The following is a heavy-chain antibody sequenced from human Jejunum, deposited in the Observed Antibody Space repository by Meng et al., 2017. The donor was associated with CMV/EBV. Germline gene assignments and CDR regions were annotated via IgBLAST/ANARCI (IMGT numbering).Heavy chain of an antibody. J-gene: IGHJ5*02. CDR1: CGSISSGGYY. Sequence: QWRLEESGPGLVQPSQTLSLTVTFSCGSISSGGYYWGWIRQHPGKGLEWIGYIHDSGSTYYNPSLKSRVTISADTSKNQFSLKLSSVTAADTAVYYCARASYGSGSPLGESWFDPWGQGTLVTVSS. D-gene: IGHD3-10*01. CDR3: ARASYGSGSPLGESWFDP. V-gene: IGHV4-31*03. CDR2: IHDSGST.